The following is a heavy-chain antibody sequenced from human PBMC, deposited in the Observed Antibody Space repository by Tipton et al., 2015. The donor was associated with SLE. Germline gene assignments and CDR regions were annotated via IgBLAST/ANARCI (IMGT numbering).Heavy chain of an antibody. CDR3: ARGYSSGSSYFDS. V-gene: IGHV4-61*02. D-gene: IGHD6-19*01. CDR1: GGSISSGDFY. J-gene: IGHJ4*02. CDR2: IYSSGST. Sequence: LRLSCNVSGGSISSGDFYWSWIRQPAGKGLEWIGLIYSSGSTNYNPSLKSRVTISIGTSKNQFSLNLSSVTAADTAVYYCARGYSSGSSYFDSWGQGTLVTVSS.